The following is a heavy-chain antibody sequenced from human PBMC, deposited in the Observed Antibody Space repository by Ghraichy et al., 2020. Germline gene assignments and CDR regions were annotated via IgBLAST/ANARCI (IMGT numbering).Heavy chain of an antibody. V-gene: IGHV1-18*01. Sequence: ASVKVSCKASGYTFTSYGISWVRQALGQGLEWMGWISAYNGNTNYAQKLQGRVTMTTDTSTSTAYMELRSLRSDDTAVYYCARASSSYDFWSGYPYPDAFDIWGQGTMVTVSS. CDR2: ISAYNGNT. D-gene: IGHD3-3*01. CDR3: ARASSSYDFWSGYPYPDAFDI. CDR1: GYTFTSYG. J-gene: IGHJ3*02.